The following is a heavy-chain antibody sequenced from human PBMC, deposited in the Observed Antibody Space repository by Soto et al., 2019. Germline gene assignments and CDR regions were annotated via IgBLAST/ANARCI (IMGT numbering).Heavy chain of an antibody. CDR3: ARDAFGVDNWFDP. Sequence: SETLSLTCTVSGGSISSYYWSWIRQPPGRGLEWIGYIYYSGSTNYNPSLKSRVTISVDTSKNQFSLKLSSVTAADTAVYYCARDAFGVDNWFDPWGQGTLVTVSS. D-gene: IGHD3-3*01. CDR2: IYYSGST. CDR1: GGSISSYY. V-gene: IGHV4-59*01. J-gene: IGHJ5*02.